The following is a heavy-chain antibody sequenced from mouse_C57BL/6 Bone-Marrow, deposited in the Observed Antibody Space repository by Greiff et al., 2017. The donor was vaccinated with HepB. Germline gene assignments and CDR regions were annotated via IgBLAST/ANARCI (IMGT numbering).Heavy chain of an antibody. CDR2: IHPNSGST. CDR3: ASTITTVPGYYFDY. V-gene: IGHV1-64*01. CDR1: GYTFTSYW. Sequence: QVQLQQPGAELVKPGASVKLSCKASGYTFTSYWMHWVKQRPGQGLEWIGMIHPNSGSTNYNEKVKSKATLTVDKYSSTAYMQLSSLTSEDSAVYYCASTITTVPGYYFDYWGKGTTLTVSS. J-gene: IGHJ2*01. D-gene: IGHD1-1*01.